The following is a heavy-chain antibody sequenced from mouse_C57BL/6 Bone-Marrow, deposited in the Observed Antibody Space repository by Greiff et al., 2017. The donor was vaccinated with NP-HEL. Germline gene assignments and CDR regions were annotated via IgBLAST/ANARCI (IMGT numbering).Heavy chain of an antibody. J-gene: IGHJ1*03. CDR2: IYPGSGST. CDR1: GYTFTSYW. V-gene: IGHV1-55*01. Sequence: VQLQQPGAELVKPGASVKMSCKASGYTFTSYWITWVKQRPGQGLEWIGDIYPGSGSTNYNEKFKSKATLTVDTSSSTAYMQLSSLTSEDSAVYYCARCYDGYPYFDVWGTGTTVTVSS. CDR3: ARCYDGYPYFDV. D-gene: IGHD2-3*01.